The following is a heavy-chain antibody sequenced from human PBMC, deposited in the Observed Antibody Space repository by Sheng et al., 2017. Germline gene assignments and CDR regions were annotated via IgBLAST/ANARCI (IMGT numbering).Heavy chain of an antibody. Sequence: QVQLVESGGGVVQPGRSLRLSCAASGFTFSSYAMHWVRQAPGKGLEWVAVISYDGSNKYYADSVKGRFTISRDNSKNTLYLQMNSLRAEDTAVYYCVGSSSWYAWFDPWGQGTLVTVSS. D-gene: IGHD6-13*01. V-gene: IGHV3-30*04. CDR3: VGSSSWYAWFDP. J-gene: IGHJ5*02. CDR2: ISYDGSNK. CDR1: GFTFSSYA.